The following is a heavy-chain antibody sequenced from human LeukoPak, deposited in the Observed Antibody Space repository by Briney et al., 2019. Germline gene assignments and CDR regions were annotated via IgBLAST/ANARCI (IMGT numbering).Heavy chain of an antibody. CDR3: ARVRGAYDFWSGYNDY. CDR1: GYTFTSYY. Sequence: GASVKVSCKASGYTFTSYYMHWVRQAPGQGLEWMGIINPSGGSTSYAQKFQGRVTMTRDMSTSTVYMELSSLRSEDTAVYYCARVRGAYDFWSGYNDYWGQGTLVTVSS. CDR2: INPSGGST. D-gene: IGHD3-3*01. J-gene: IGHJ4*02. V-gene: IGHV1-46*01.